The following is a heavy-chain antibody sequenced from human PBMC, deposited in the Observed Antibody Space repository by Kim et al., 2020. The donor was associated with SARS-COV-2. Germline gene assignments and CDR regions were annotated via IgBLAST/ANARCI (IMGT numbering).Heavy chain of an antibody. CDR1: GYTFIDYY. Sequence: ASVKVSCKASGYTFIDYYIHLVRQAPGQGLEWMGRIHSHTGCTSSAQTFQGRVTITRDTYISTVYLELSRLRSYDTSVYYFARGSGSGMVPYYYGLDVWG. CDR3: ARGSGSGMVPYYYGLDV. J-gene: IGHJ6*02. V-gene: IGHV1-2*06. D-gene: IGHD3-10*01. CDR2: IHSHTGCT.